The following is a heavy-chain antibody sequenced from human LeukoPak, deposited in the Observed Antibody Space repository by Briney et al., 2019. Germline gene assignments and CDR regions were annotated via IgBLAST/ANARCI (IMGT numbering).Heavy chain of an antibody. Sequence: PSETLSLTCTVSGGSISSHYWSWIRQHPGKGLEWIGYIYYSGSTYYNPSLKSRVTISVDTSKNQFSLKLSSVTAADTAVYYCARAGRPGYLFNYWGQGTLVTVSS. CDR3: ARAGRPGYLFNY. V-gene: IGHV4-59*06. CDR2: IYYSGST. J-gene: IGHJ4*02. D-gene: IGHD2-15*01. CDR1: GGSISSHY.